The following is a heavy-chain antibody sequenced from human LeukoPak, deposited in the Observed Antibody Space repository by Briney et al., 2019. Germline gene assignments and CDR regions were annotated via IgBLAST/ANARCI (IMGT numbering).Heavy chain of an antibody. CDR1: GFTFSSYS. CDR2: ISSSSSTI. V-gene: IGHV3-48*01. D-gene: IGHD3-16*01. J-gene: IGHJ4*02. CDR3: ARAPYYPISIMITFGGPNLASYLDY. Sequence: PGGSLRLSCAASGFTFSSYSMNWVRQAPEKGLEWVSYISSSSSTIYYADSVKGRFTISRDNAKNSLYLQMNSLRAEDTAVYYCARAPYYPISIMITFGGPNLASYLDYWGQGTLVTVSS.